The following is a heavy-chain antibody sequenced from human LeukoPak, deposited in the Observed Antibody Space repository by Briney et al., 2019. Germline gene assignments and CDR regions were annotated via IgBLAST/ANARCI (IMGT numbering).Heavy chain of an antibody. Sequence: GGSLRLSCAASGFTHSSYAMSWVRQAPGKGLEWVSAITGSGGTTYYAESVKGRFTISRDNSKNTLYLQMNSLRAEDTAVYYCAKCDDSSNYVSDYWGQGTLVTVSS. J-gene: IGHJ4*02. CDR3: AKCDDSSNYVSDY. V-gene: IGHV3-23*01. CDR2: ITGSGGTT. D-gene: IGHD4-4*01. CDR1: GFTHSSYA.